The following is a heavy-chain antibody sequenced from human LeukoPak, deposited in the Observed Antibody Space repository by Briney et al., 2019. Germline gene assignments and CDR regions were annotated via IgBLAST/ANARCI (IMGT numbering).Heavy chain of an antibody. V-gene: IGHV4-30-4*08. J-gene: IGHJ6*02. CDR2: IYYSGST. Sequence: SETLSLTCAVSGGSISSSYYYWGWIRQPPGKGLEWIGYIYYSGSTYYNPSLKSRVTISVDTSKNQFSLKLSSVTAADTAVYYCARRAGSIYYYYGMDVWGQGTTVTVSS. CDR3: ARRAGSIYYYYGMDV. D-gene: IGHD1-1*01. CDR1: GGSISSSYYY.